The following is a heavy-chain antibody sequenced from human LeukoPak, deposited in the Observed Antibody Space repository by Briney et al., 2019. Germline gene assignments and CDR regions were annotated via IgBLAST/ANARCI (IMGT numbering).Heavy chain of an antibody. J-gene: IGHJ6*02. Sequence: SETLSLTCTVSGGSISRSSYYWGWIRQPPGKGLEWIGSISYSGSTYYNPSLKSRVTISVDTSKKQVSLKVTSVPAADTAMYYCARHYDMRYGMDVWGQGTTVTVSS. CDR2: ISYSGST. D-gene: IGHD3-9*01. CDR3: ARHYDMRYGMDV. V-gene: IGHV4-39*01. CDR1: GGSISRSSYY.